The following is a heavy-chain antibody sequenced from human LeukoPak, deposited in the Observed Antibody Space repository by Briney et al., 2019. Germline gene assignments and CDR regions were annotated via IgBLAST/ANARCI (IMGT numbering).Heavy chain of an antibody. CDR2: ISGGGGST. D-gene: IGHD3-9*01. J-gene: IGHJ4*02. Sequence: GGSLRLSCAASGFTFSGYAMSWVRQSPGKGLDWVTTISGGGGSTYYAYYTDSVRGRFTISRDNSKNTLYLQMNSLRAEDTAVYYCAKFYDILTGYFDYWGQGTLVTVSS. V-gene: IGHV3-23*01. CDR3: AKFYDILTGYFDY. CDR1: GFTFSGYA.